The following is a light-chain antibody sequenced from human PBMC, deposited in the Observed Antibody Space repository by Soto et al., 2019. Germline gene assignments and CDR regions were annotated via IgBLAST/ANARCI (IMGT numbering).Light chain of an antibody. CDR3: ASYTIKTTYV. V-gene: IGLV2-14*01. J-gene: IGLJ1*01. Sequence: QSVLTQPASGSGSPGQSITISCTGTNVDVGGYNYVPCYQHHPGKAPKLLIFEVSNRPSGVSNRFSGSKSGNTASLTTSGLQSEDEADYYCASYTIKTTYVFGSGTKVTVL. CDR2: EVS. CDR1: NVDVGGYNY.